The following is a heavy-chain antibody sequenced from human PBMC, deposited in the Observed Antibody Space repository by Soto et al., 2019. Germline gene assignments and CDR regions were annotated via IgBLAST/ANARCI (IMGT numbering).Heavy chain of an antibody. CDR2: IIPIFGTA. J-gene: IGHJ5*02. CDR1: GGTFSSYA. CDR3: AHSSSWYNWFDP. V-gene: IGHV1-69*13. Sequence: ASVKVSCKASGGTFSSYAISWVRQAPGQGLEWMGGIIPIFGTANYAQKFQGRVTITADESTSTAYMELSSLRSEDTAVYYCAHSSSWYNWFDPWGQGTLVTVSS. D-gene: IGHD6-13*01.